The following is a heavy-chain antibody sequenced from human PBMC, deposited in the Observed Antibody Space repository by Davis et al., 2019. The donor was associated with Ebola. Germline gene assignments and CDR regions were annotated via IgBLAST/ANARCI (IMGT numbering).Heavy chain of an antibody. CDR2: INHSGST. Sequence: SETLSLTCTVSGGSISSYYWSWIRQPPGKGLEWIGEINHSGSTNYNPSLKSRVTISVDTSKNQFSLKLSSVTAADTAVYYCAREPWFDPWGQGTLVTVSS. CDR3: AREPWFDP. J-gene: IGHJ5*02. CDR1: GGSISSYY. V-gene: IGHV4-34*01.